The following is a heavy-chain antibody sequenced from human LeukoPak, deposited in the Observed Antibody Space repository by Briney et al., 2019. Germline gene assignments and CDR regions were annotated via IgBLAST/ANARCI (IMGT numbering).Heavy chain of an antibody. Sequence: PSETLSLTCAVYGGSFSGYYWNWIRQPPGKGLEWIGEINHSGSTNYNPSLKSRVTISVDTSKNQFSLKLSSVTAADTAVYYCASLPPSIGDWGQGTLVTVSS. V-gene: IGHV4-34*01. CDR2: INHSGST. CDR3: ASLPPSIGD. CDR1: GGSFSGYY. J-gene: IGHJ4*02.